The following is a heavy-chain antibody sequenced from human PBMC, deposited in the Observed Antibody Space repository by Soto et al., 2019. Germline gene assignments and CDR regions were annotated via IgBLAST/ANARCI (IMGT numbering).Heavy chain of an antibody. CDR3: APSSSWYSDSFDI. CDR1: GFIFSNYW. J-gene: IGHJ3*02. V-gene: IGHV3-74*01. Sequence: GGSLRLSCAASGFIFSNYWMHWVRQAPGKGLVWVSRIKNDATSPAYADSVKGRFTISRDNAKSTLYLQMNSLRAEDTAVYYCAPSSSWYSDSFDIWGQGTMVTVSS. D-gene: IGHD6-13*01. CDR2: IKNDATSP.